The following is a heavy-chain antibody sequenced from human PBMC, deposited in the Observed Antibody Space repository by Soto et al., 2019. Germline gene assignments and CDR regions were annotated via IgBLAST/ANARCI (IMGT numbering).Heavy chain of an antibody. Sequence: QITLKESGPTLVKPTQTLTLTCTFSGFSLSTTRVAVGWIRQPPGKALEWLALIYWDDDKRYSPFLKRRLTIPKDTSKNQVVLTMTNMDPVDTATYYCAHSVVAGLGYYFDYWGQGTLVTVSS. J-gene: IGHJ4*02. CDR1: GFSLSTTRVA. CDR3: AHSVVAGLGYYFDY. D-gene: IGHD6-19*01. CDR2: IYWDDDK. V-gene: IGHV2-5*02.